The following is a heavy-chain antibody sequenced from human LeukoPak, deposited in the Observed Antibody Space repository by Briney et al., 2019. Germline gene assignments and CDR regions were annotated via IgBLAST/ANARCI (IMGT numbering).Heavy chain of an antibody. J-gene: IGHJ6*03. CDR2: IYYSGSS. D-gene: IGHD3-10*01. Sequence: PSETLSLTCTVSGGSISSYYWSWIRQPPGKRLEWIGYIYYSGSSNYNPSLMSRVTMSVDTSKNQFSLKLSSVTAADTAVYYCARERWITMVRGVIIKGSYYYYMDVWGKGTTVTISS. CDR1: GGSISSYY. CDR3: ARERWITMVRGVIIKGSYYYYMDV. V-gene: IGHV4-59*12.